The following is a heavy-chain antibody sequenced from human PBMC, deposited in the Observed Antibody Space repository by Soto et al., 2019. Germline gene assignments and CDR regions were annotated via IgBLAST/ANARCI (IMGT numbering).Heavy chain of an antibody. CDR2: ISGTGGTT. D-gene: IGHD1-26*01. J-gene: IGHJ4*02. Sequence: GGAQRVSCAASGCNFIKYGISWGSTNTGKGLEWVSGISGTGGTTYYADSVKGRFTISRDNPKNTLYLQMNSLRVEDTAVYYCAKDQYSGSPGKPGYWGQGILVTVSS. V-gene: IGHV3-23*01. CDR3: AKDQYSGSPGKPGY. CDR1: GCNFIKYG.